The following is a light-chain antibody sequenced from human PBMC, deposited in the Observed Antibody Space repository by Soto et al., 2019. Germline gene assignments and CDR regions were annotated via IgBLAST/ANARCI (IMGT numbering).Light chain of an antibody. CDR2: VAS. V-gene: IGKV3-15*01. CDR1: QSVSSN. Sequence: EIVMTQSPATLSVSPGERATLSCRASQSVSSNLAWYQQKPGQTPKLLIYVASTRAPGIPARFSDSGSGTEFTLIISSMQSEEFAVYCCQLYNVWPLTFGGGTKVEFK. J-gene: IGKJ4*01. CDR3: QLYNVWPLT.